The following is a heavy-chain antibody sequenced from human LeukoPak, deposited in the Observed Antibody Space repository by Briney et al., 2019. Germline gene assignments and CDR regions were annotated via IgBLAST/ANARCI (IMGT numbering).Heavy chain of an antibody. CDR2: TSYNGNT. D-gene: IGHD2-2*01. V-gene: IGHV4-61*01. J-gene: IGHJ5*02. CDR1: GGSVSSDNYY. Sequence: SETLSLTCTVSGGSVSSDNYYWSWIRQPPGKGLEWIGYTSYNGNTKYNPSLNSRVTISVDTSKNQFSLKLSSVTAADTAVYFCARGDVQVPAAVLEAPGLPPKNWFDPWGQGTLVTVSS. CDR3: ARGDVQVPAAVLEAPGLPPKNWFDP.